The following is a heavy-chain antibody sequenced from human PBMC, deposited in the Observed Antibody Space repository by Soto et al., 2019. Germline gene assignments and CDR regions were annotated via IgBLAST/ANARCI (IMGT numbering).Heavy chain of an antibody. CDR3: AKGDSSAWGWFDP. Sequence: PGGSLRLSCTASGFTFTTYAMSWVRQAPGKGLQWVSVIGGGGGPTYYADSVEGRFTISRDNSKNTLYLQMNSLRAEDTAVYYCAKGDSSAWGWFDPWGQGTLVTVSS. D-gene: IGHD6-19*01. J-gene: IGHJ5*02. V-gene: IGHV3-23*01. CDR1: GFTFTTYA. CDR2: IGGGGGPT.